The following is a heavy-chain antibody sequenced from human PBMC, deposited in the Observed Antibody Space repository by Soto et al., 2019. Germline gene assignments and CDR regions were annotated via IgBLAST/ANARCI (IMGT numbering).Heavy chain of an antibody. J-gene: IGHJ5*02. Sequence: ASVKVSCKTSGYFFNDYHMHWVRKAPGQGLEWMGWINPKNGDTNYAQKFQDRVTMTRDTSISTVYIELSRLTSDDTAVYYCAGEAGGSNIAAVLLDPWGQGTLVTVSS. V-gene: IGHV1-2*02. CDR2: INPKNGDT. CDR1: GYFFNDYH. D-gene: IGHD3-3*02. CDR3: AGEAGGSNIAAVLLDP.